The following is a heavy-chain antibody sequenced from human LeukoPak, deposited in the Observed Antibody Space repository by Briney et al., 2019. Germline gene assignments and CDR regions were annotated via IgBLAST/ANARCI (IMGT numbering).Heavy chain of an antibody. CDR1: GGSISSYY. CDR2: IYYSGST. V-gene: IGHV4-59*12. D-gene: IGHD6-13*01. Sequence: SETLSLTCTVSGGSISSYYWSWIRQPPGKGLEWIGYIYYSGSTNYNPSLKSRVTISVDTSKNQFSLKLSSVTAADTAVYYCARPREAAALKTSRYYCYYMDVWGKGTTVTISS. CDR3: ARPREAAALKTSRYYCYYMDV. J-gene: IGHJ6*03.